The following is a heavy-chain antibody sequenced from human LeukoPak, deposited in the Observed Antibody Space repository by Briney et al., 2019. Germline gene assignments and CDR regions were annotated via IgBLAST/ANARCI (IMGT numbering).Heavy chain of an antibody. J-gene: IGHJ6*02. V-gene: IGHV3-9*01. CDR3: AKDGGDYGPYYYYYYGMDV. CDR2: ISWNSGSI. Sequence: GGSLRLSCAASGFTFDDYAMHWVRQVPGKGLEWVSGISWNSGSIGYADSVKGRFTISRDNAKNSLYLQMNSLRAEDTALYYCAKDGGDYGPYYYYYYGMDVWGQGTTVTVSS. D-gene: IGHD4-17*01. CDR1: GFTFDDYA.